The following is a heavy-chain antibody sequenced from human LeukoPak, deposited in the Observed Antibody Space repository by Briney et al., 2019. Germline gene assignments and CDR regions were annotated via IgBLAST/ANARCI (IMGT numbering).Heavy chain of an antibody. Sequence: ASVKVSCKASGYTFTSYGISWVRQAPGQGLEWMGIINPSGGSTSYAQKFQGRVTMTRDMSTSTVYMELSSLRSEDTAVYYCARVTTVTTRVWFDPWGQGTLVTVSS. D-gene: IGHD4-17*01. V-gene: IGHV1-46*01. CDR1: GYTFTSYG. CDR2: INPSGGST. J-gene: IGHJ5*02. CDR3: ARVTTVTTRVWFDP.